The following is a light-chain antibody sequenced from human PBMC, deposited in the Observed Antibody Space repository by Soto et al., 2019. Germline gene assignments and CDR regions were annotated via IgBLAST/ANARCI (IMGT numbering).Light chain of an antibody. CDR2: AAS. CDR3: QQDNSNPRT. J-gene: IGKJ2*02. Sequence: DIQMTQSPSTLSASVGDRVTITCRASQTVNGWLAWYQQKAGKAPKLLIYAASNLESGVPSRFSGSGSGSEFTLTISSLQPFYSATYYCQQDNSNPRTFGQGTML. CDR1: QTVNGW. V-gene: IGKV1-5*01.